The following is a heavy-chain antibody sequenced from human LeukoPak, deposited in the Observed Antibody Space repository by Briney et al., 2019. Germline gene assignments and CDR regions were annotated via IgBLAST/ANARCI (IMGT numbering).Heavy chain of an antibody. J-gene: IGHJ3*02. Sequence: GGSLRLSCAASGFTFGSYWMSWVRQAPGKGLEWVANIKQDGSEKYYVDSVKGRFTISRDNSKNTLYLQMNSLRAEDTAVYYCASYYADAFDIWGQGTMVTVSS. D-gene: IGHD3-10*01. CDR3: ASYYADAFDI. CDR1: GFTFGSYW. CDR2: IKQDGSEK. V-gene: IGHV3-7*03.